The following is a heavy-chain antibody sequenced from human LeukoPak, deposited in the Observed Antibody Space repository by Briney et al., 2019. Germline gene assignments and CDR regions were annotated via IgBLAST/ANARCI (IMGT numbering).Heavy chain of an antibody. J-gene: IGHJ4*02. CDR1: GYSFTSYW. CDR2: IYPGDSDT. CDR3: ARRYCSSTSCYWVDY. D-gene: IGHD2-2*01. Sequence: GESLKISCKGFGYSFTSYWIVWVRQMPGKGLEWMGIIYPGDSDTRYSPSFQGQVTISADKSISTAYLQWSSLKASDTAMYYCARRYCSSTSCYWVDYWGQGTLVTVSS. V-gene: IGHV5-51*01.